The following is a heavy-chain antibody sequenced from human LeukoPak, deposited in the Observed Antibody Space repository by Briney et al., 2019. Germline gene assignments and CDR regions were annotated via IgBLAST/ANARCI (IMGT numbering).Heavy chain of an antibody. Sequence: SGGSLRLSYAASGFTFSVYYMSWIRQAPGKGLEWVSYISSGGDPKYYADSVKGRFTISRDNAKNSLYLQMDSLRAEDTAVYYCAGDKRLLYSYGPSFDYWGQGTLVTVSS. CDR2: ISSGGDPK. CDR1: GFTFSVYY. V-gene: IGHV3-11*01. CDR3: AGDKRLLYSYGPSFDY. D-gene: IGHD5-18*01. J-gene: IGHJ4*02.